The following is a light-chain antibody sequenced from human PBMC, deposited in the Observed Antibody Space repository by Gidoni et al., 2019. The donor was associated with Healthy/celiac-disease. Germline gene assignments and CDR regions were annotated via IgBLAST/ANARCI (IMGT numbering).Light chain of an antibody. J-gene: IGKJ2*01. CDR2: AAS. V-gene: IGKV1-39*01. Sequence: DIQMTQSPSSLSASVGDRVTITWRASQSISSYLNWYQQKPGKAPKLLIYAASSLQSGVPSRFSGSGSGTDFTLTISSLQPEDFATYYCQQSYSTLPMYTFGQGTKLEIK. CDR1: QSISSY. CDR3: QQSYSTLPMYT.